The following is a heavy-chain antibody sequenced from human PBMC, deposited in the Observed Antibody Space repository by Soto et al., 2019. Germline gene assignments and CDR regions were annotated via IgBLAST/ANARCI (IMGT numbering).Heavy chain of an antibody. CDR2: IKSKADGGAT. CDR1: GFTFSATW. Sequence: EVQLVESGGGLVKPGGSLRLSCAASGFTFSATWMNWVRQAPGKGLEWVGRIKSKADGGATEYAAPVKGRFTISRDASKDSLYLQMNSLKIEDTAVYYCAAENMSWNYLVWGQGTMVTVSS. J-gene: IGHJ4*02. V-gene: IGHV3-15*01. D-gene: IGHD1-7*01. CDR3: AAENMSWNYLV.